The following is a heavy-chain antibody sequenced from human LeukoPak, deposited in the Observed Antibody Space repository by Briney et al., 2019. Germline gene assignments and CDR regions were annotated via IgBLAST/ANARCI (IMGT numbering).Heavy chain of an antibody. D-gene: IGHD3-9*01. CDR3: ARGNYDILTGYLYYDY. V-gene: IGHV3-53*01. J-gene: IGHJ4*02. Sequence: PGGSLRLSCAASGFRVRSNYTNWVRQAPGKGLEWVSVVYSSGSTFYADSVKDRFTISRDNSKNTLDLQMNSLRAEDTAVYYCARGNYDILTGYLYYDYWGQGTLVTVSS. CDR2: VYSSGST. CDR1: GFRVRSNY.